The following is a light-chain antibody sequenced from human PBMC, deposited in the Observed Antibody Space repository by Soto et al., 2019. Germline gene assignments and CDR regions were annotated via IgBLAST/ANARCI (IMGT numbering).Light chain of an antibody. CDR2: EVT. J-gene: IGLJ1*01. CDR3: SSYAGSNIHYV. V-gene: IGLV2-14*01. Sequence: QSVLTQPASVSGSPGQSIAISCTGTRSDVGAYNYVSWYQQHPGKAPKLMISEVTNWPSGVSDRFSGSKSGNTASLTISGLQAEDEADYYCSSYAGSNIHYVFGTGTKVTVL. CDR1: RSDVGAYNY.